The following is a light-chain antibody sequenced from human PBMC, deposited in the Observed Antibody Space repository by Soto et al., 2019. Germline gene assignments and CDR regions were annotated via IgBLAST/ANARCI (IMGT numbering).Light chain of an antibody. V-gene: IGLV2-8*01. CDR2: EVS. J-gene: IGLJ1*01. CDR3: SSYAGNNIYV. Sequence: QSVLTQPPSASGSPGQSVTISCTGSSSDVGEYKYVSWYQQHPGKAPKLVIYEVSKRPPGVPNRFSGSKSGNTASLTVSGHQSEDEAEYYCSSYAGNNIYVIGTGTKVTVL. CDR1: SSDVGEYKY.